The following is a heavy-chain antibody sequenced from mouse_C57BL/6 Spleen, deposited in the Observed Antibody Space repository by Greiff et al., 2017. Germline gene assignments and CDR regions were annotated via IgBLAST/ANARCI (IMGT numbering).Heavy chain of an antibody. CDR3: GGERLRAGYFDY. CDR2: IYPRSGNT. V-gene: IGHV1-81*01. Sequence: QVQLQQSGAELARPGASVKLSCKASGYTFTSYGISWVKQRTGQGLEWIGEIYPRSGNTYYNEKFKGKATLTADKSSSTAYMELRSLTSEDSAVYCCGGERLRAGYFDYWGQGTTLTVAS. J-gene: IGHJ2*01. CDR1: GYTFTSYG. D-gene: IGHD3-2*02.